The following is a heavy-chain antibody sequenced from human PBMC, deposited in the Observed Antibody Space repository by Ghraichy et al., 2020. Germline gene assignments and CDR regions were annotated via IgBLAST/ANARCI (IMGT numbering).Heavy chain of an antibody. CDR1: GYTFTSYD. CDR3: ARGDQVAWFDP. Sequence: ASVKVSCKASGYTFTSYDINWVRQASGQGLEWMGWMHANSGNTGYAQKFRGRVTMTRDTSISTAYMELSSLTSEDTAVYYCARGDQVAWFDPWGQGTLVIVSS. V-gene: IGHV1-8*01. CDR2: MHANSGNT. D-gene: IGHD2-15*01. J-gene: IGHJ5*02.